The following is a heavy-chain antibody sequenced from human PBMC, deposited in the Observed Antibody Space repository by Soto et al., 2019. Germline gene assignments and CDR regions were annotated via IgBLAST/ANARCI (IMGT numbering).Heavy chain of an antibody. V-gene: IGHV4-30-4*01. CDR2: IYYSGST. Sequence: SLTCTVSGGTITSGDYYWSWIRQPPGKGLEWIGYIYYSGSTYHNPSLKSRINISVDTSKNQFSLKLSSVTAADTAVYYCATVPTYYYDRSGYANAFDMWGQGTMVTVSS. J-gene: IGHJ3*02. CDR1: GGTITSGDYY. D-gene: IGHD3-22*01. CDR3: ATVPTYYYDRSGYANAFDM.